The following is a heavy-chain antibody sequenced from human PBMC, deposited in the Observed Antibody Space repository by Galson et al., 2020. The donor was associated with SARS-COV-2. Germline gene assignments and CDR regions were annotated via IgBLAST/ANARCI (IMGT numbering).Heavy chain of an antibody. CDR1: GYTLTELS. J-gene: IGHJ5*02. CDR2: FDPEDGET. V-gene: IGHV1-24*01. CDR3: ATMAPVTAANHWFDP. Sequence: VSCKVSGYTLTELSMHWVRQAPGKGLEWMGGFDPEDGETIYAQKFQGRVTMTEDTSTDTAYMELSSLRSEDTAVYYCATMAPVTAANHWFDPWGQGTLVTVSS. D-gene: IGHD4-4*01.